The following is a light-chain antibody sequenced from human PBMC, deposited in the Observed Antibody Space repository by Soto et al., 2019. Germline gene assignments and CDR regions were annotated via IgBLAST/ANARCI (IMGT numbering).Light chain of an antibody. V-gene: IGKV1-9*01. CDR3: HQYGSSLGT. Sequence: IQLTQSPSSLSASVGDRVTITCRASQGISSYLGWYQQKPGKAPNLLIYDASTLHSGVPSRFSGSGSGTDFTLTISRLEPEDFAVYYCHQYGSSLGTFGQGTKVDNK. CDR1: QGISSY. CDR2: DAS. J-gene: IGKJ2*01.